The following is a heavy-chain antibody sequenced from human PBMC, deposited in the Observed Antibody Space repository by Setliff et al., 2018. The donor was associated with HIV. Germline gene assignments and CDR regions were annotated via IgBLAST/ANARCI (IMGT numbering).Heavy chain of an antibody. V-gene: IGHV4-61*09. CDR2: SQTSGST. D-gene: IGHD3-16*01. Sequence: SETLSLTCAVSGDSISSGRFYWTGIRQPAGKGLEWIGHSQTSGSTDFNPSLKSRVTISADTSKNQFSLKLSSLTAADTAVYYCARGEYVNHFFDNCGRGTLVTVSS. CDR3: ARGEYVNHFFDN. CDR1: GDSISSGRFY. J-gene: IGHJ4*02.